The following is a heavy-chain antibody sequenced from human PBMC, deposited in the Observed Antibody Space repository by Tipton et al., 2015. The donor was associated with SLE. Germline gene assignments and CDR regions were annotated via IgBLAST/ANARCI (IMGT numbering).Heavy chain of an antibody. CDR3: ARDLDYIVGANYYYGMDV. Sequence: SLRLSCAASGFTFDDYGMSWVRQAPGKGLEWVSGINWNGGSTGYADAVKGRFTISRDSAKNSLYLQMNSLRAEDTALYYCARDLDYIVGANYYYGMDVWGQGTTVTVSS. CDR2: INWNGGST. CDR1: GFTFDDYG. V-gene: IGHV3-20*04. J-gene: IGHJ6*02. D-gene: IGHD1-26*01.